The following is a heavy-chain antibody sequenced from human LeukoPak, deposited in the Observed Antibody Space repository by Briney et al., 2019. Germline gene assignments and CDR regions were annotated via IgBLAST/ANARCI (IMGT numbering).Heavy chain of an antibody. CDR1: GFTFDDYG. CDR3: ARDSITTDYYMDV. CDR2: INWNGDST. V-gene: IGHV3-20*04. D-gene: IGHD4-11*01. Sequence: GGSLRLSCAASGFTFDDYGMSWVRQGPGKRLEWVSGINWNGDSTAYADSVKGRFIISRDNAKNSLYLQMNSLRAEDTAVYYCARDSITTDYYMDVWGKGTTVTVSS. J-gene: IGHJ6*03.